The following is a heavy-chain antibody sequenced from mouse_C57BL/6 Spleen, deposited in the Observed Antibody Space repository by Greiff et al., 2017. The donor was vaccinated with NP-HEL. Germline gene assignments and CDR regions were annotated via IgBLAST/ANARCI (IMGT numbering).Heavy chain of an antibody. CDR2: IRSKSNNYAT. D-gene: IGHD2-3*01. V-gene: IGHV10-1*01. CDR1: GFSFNTYA. CDR3: VRYGYYVDYYAMDY. Sequence: EVMLVESGGGLVQPKGSLKLSCAASGFSFNTYAMNWVRQAPGKGLEWVARIRSKSNNYATYYADSVKDRFTISRDDSESMLYLQMNNLKTEDTAMYYCVRYGYYVDYYAMDYWGQGTSVTVSS. J-gene: IGHJ4*01.